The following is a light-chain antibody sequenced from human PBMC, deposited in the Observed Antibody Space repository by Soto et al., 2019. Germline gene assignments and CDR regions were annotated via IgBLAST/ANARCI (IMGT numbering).Light chain of an antibody. CDR3: QQYNSWPLT. V-gene: IGKV3-20*01. J-gene: IGKJ4*01. CDR2: GAS. CDR1: QSISSSY. Sequence: EIVLTQSPGTLSLSPGERATLSCRASQSISSSYLAWYQQKPGQAPRLLIYGASSRATGIPDRFSGSGSGTDFTLTISRLEPEDFVVYYCQQYNSWPLTFGGGTKVDNK.